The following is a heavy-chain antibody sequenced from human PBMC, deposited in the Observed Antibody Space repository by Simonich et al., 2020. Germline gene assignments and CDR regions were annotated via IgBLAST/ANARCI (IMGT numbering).Heavy chain of an antibody. Sequence: QVQLQESGPGLVKPSETLSLTCAVSGYSISSGYYWGWIRKPPVMGLGWFGSIYHNGNTYYNPTLKSRVTISVDTYKNQFSLKLSSVTAADTAVYYCARVGYSNYYYYGMDVWGQGTTVTVSS. CDR2: IYHNGNT. D-gene: IGHD6-13*01. CDR3: ARVGYSNYYYYGMDV. J-gene: IGHJ6*02. V-gene: IGHV4-38-2*01. CDR1: GYSISSGYY.